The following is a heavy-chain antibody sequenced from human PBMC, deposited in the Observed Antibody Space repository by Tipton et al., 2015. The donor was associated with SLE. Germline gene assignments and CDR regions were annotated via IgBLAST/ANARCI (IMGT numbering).Heavy chain of an antibody. CDR2: ISYDGNNK. CDR1: GFPFSNYA. J-gene: IGHJ6*02. V-gene: IGHV3-30-3*01. Sequence: SLRLSCAASGFPFSNYAMHWVRQAPGKGLEWVAVISYDGNNKYYADSVKGRFTISRDKSKNTLFLQMNSLRPEDTAVFYCARDGSYGNNWYDYRLDVWGQGTTVTVSS. D-gene: IGHD1-1*01. CDR3: ARDGSYGNNWYDYRLDV.